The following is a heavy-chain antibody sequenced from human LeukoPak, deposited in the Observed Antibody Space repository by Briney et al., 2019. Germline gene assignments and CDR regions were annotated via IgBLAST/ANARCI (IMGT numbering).Heavy chain of an antibody. CDR1: GFTFNSYG. J-gene: IGHJ4*02. CDR3: AKDRSSSGGNCYSCYFDY. D-gene: IGHD2-15*01. V-gene: IGHV3-30*02. Sequence: GGSLRLSCAASGFTFNSYGMHWVRQAPGKGLEWVAFIRYDGSNKYYADSVKGRFTISRDNSKNTLYLQMNSLRAEDTAVYYCAKDRSSSGGNCYSCYFDYWGQGTLVTVSS. CDR2: IRYDGSNK.